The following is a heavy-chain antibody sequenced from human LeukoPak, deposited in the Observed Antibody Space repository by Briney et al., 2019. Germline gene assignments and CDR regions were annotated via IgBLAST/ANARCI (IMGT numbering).Heavy chain of an antibody. D-gene: IGHD3-16*01. Sequence: GGSLRLSCAASGFTFSSYSMNWVRQAPGKGLEWVSSISSSSSYIYYADSVKGRFTISRDNAKNSLYLQMNSLRAEDTAVYYCARDRRHVDGGYYYYYGMDVRGQGTTVTVSS. V-gene: IGHV3-21*01. CDR3: ARDRRHVDGGYYYYYGMDV. CDR2: ISSSSSYI. J-gene: IGHJ6*02. CDR1: GFTFSSYS.